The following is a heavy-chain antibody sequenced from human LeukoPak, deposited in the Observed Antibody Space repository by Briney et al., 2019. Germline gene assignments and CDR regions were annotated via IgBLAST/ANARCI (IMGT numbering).Heavy chain of an antibody. V-gene: IGHV4-61*01. J-gene: IGHJ3*01. CDR3: VREAATDYYDSSGYYRQTEVFDA. CDR2: VYYSGST. D-gene: IGHD3-22*01. Sequence: SETLSLTCTVSGGSVRSDSYYWSWIRQPPRKGLEWIGYVYYSGSTNYNPSLKSRVTISVDTSKNQFSLKLRSVTAADTAVYYCVREAATDYYDSSGYYRQTEVFDAWGQGTMVTVSS. CDR1: GGSVRSDSYY.